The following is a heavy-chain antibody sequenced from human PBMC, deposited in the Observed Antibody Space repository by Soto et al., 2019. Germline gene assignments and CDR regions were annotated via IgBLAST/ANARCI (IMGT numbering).Heavy chain of an antibody. CDR1: GGTFSSYA. D-gene: IGHD6-6*01. CDR3: ARDGREQLVRGRSFDWFDP. CDR2: IIPIFGTA. J-gene: IGHJ5*02. V-gene: IGHV1-69*13. Sequence: SVKVSCKASGGTFSSYAISWVRQAPGQGLEWMGGIIPIFGTANYAQKFQGRVTIAADESTSTAYMELSSLRSGDTAVYYCARDGREQLVRGRSFDWFDPWGQGTQVTVSS.